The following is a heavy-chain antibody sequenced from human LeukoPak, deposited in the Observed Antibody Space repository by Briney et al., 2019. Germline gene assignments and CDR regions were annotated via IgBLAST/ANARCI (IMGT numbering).Heavy chain of an antibody. Sequence: SETLSLTCTVSGGSINSSYYYWGWIRQPPGKGLEWIGSIYYSGTTYYNPSLKSRVTISVDTSKNQFSLRLTSVTAADTAAYYCARRGGIIRGVASYYYMDVWGKGTTVTISS. CDR3: ARRGGIIRGVASYYYMDV. CDR2: IYYSGTT. D-gene: IGHD3-10*01. J-gene: IGHJ6*03. CDR1: GGSINSSYYY. V-gene: IGHV4-39*01.